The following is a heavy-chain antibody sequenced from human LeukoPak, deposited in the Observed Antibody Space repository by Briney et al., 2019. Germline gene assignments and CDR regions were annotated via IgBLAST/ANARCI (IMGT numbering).Heavy chain of an antibody. V-gene: IGHV4-59*01. D-gene: IGHD3-3*01. CDR3: ARDLLRNWFDP. Sequence: SETLSLTCTVSGGSISSYYWIWIRQPPGKGLEWIGYIYYSGGTNYNPSLKSRVTISVDTSKNQFSLKLSSVTAADTAVYYCARDLLRNWFDPWGQGTLVTVSS. J-gene: IGHJ5*02. CDR2: IYYSGGT. CDR1: GGSISSYY.